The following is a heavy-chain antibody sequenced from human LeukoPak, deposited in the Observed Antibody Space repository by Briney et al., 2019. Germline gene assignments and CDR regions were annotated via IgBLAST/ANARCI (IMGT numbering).Heavy chain of an antibody. CDR1: GDSINSDY. D-gene: IGHD3-3*01. Sequence: SETLSLTCTVSGDSINSDYWNWIRQPPGKGLEWIGFIYYSGSTNYNPSLKSRVTISVDASKNQFSLKLSSVTAADTAVYYCASHASYDFWSGDYYYYMDVWGKGTTVTVSS. CDR3: ASHASYDFWSGDYYYYMDV. V-gene: IGHV4-59*12. CDR2: IYYSGST. J-gene: IGHJ6*03.